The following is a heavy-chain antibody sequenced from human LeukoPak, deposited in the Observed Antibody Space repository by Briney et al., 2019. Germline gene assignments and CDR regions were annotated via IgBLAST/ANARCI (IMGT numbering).Heavy chain of an antibody. V-gene: IGHV4-61*02. Sequence: PSQTLSLTCTVSGGSISSGSYYWSWIRQPAGKGLEWIGRIYTSGSTNYNLSLKNRVTISLNTSKNQFSLKLSSVTAADTAVYYCARGGQLRDFDWLFDYWGQGSLVTVS. CDR2: IYTSGST. J-gene: IGHJ4*02. CDR3: ARGGQLRDFDWLFDY. CDR1: GGSISSGSYY. D-gene: IGHD3-9*01.